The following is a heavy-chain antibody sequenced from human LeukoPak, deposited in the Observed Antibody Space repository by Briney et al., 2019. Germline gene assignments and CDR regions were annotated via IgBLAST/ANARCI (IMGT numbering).Heavy chain of an antibody. CDR1: GFTFDDYG. D-gene: IGHD6-13*01. Sequence: GGSLRLSCAASGFTFDDYGMSWVRQAPGKGLEWVSGINWNGGSTGYADSVKGRFTISRDNAKNSLYLQMNSLRAEDTAVYYCTKSPYSSSWYYFDYWGQGTLVTVSS. V-gene: IGHV3-20*04. CDR2: INWNGGST. J-gene: IGHJ4*02. CDR3: TKSPYSSSWYYFDY.